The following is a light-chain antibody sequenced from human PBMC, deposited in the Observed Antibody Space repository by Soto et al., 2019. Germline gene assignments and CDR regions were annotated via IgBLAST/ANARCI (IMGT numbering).Light chain of an antibody. CDR3: QQYYRTPFT. V-gene: IGKV4-1*01. Sequence: DIVMTQSPESLPVSLGERATINYKSSQSDLYTSNNQNYLAWYQQKPGQPPKLLFYWASTRESGVPARFSGSGSGTDFTLTISSLGAEDVAVYYCQQYYRTPFTFGPGTKVDIK. J-gene: IGKJ3*01. CDR2: WAS. CDR1: QSDLYTSNNQNY.